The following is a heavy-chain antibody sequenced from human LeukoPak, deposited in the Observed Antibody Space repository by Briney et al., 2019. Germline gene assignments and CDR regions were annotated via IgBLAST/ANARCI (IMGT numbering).Heavy chain of an antibody. CDR3: AKVRGTYSSGYFFDY. CDR1: GFTFDNYA. D-gene: IGHD6-19*01. J-gene: IGHJ4*02. CDR2: ISWNSGYI. Sequence: GRSLRLSCAASGFTFDNYAMHWVRPAPGKGLEWLSLISWNSGYIGYADSVKGRFTISRDNAKKSLDLQMNSLRAEDTAFYYCAKVRGTYSSGYFFDYWGQGTLVTVSS. V-gene: IGHV3-9*01.